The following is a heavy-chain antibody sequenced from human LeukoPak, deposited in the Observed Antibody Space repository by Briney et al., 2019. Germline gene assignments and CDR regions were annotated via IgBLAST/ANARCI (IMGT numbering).Heavy chain of an antibody. CDR3: ARDGRPLDY. J-gene: IGHJ4*02. Sequence: PGGSLRLSCADPGITFSSYWMSWVRQAPGKGLEWVANIKQDGGEKYYVDSVKGRFTISRDNAKNSLYLQMNNLRVEDTAVYYCARDGRPLDYWGQGTLVTVSS. CDR2: IKQDGGEK. V-gene: IGHV3-7*03. CDR1: GITFSSYW.